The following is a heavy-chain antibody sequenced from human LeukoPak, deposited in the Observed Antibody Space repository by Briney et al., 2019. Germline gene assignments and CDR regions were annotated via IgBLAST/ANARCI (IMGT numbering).Heavy chain of an antibody. D-gene: IGHD3-10*01. V-gene: IGHV4-4*02. Sequence: PSETLSHTCAVSGGSISSSNWWSWVRQPPGKGLEWIGEIYHSGSTNYNPSLKSRVTISVDKSKNQFSLKLSSVTAADTAVYYCAREDRRITMVRGVIDWFDPWGQGTLVTVSS. J-gene: IGHJ5*02. CDR1: GGSISSSNW. CDR3: AREDRRITMVRGVIDWFDP. CDR2: IYHSGST.